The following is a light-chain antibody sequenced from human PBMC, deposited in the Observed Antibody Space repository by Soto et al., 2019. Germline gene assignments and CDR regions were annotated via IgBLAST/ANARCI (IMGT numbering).Light chain of an antibody. J-gene: IGKJ2*01. CDR2: GPS. V-gene: IGKV3-15*01. CDR3: QQYENWPYT. CDR1: QRISSS. Sequence: DIVMTQSPATLSVSPGERATLSCRASQRISSSLAWYQQKPGQAPRLLMYGPSIRATAFPARFTGSGSGTEFTLTISSLQPEDFAVYYCQQYENWPYTFGQGTKVDIK.